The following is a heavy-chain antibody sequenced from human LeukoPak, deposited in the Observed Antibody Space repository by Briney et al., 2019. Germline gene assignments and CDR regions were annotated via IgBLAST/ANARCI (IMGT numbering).Heavy chain of an antibody. CDR1: RLTFRDYG. V-gene: IGHV3-49*04. CDR2: SRTKAYGGTT. J-gene: IGHJ4*02. Sequence: GGSLRLSCTASRLTFRDYGMSWVRQAPGKGLEWVGFSRTKAYGGTTEYAASVKGRFTISRDDSNNIAYLQMNSLKTEDTAVYYCSVYYDSSGYLDYWGQGTLVTVSS. CDR3: SVYYDSSGYLDY. D-gene: IGHD3-22*01.